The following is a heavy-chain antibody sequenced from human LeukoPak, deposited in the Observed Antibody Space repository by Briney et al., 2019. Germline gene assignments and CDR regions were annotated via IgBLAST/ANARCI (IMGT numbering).Heavy chain of an antibody. CDR3: ARDPSSSWLPEYYFDY. J-gene: IGHJ4*02. D-gene: IGHD6-13*01. CDR1: GYTFTGYY. CDR2: INPNSGGT. Sequence: GASVKVSCKASGYTFTGYYTHWVRQAPGQGLEWMGWINPNSGGTNYAQKFQGRVTMTRDTSISTAYMELSRLRSDDTAVYYCARDPSSSWLPEYYFDYWGQGTLVTVSS. V-gene: IGHV1-2*02.